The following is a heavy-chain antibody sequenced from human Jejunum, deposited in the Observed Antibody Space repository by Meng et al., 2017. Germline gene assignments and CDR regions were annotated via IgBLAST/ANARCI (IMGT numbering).Heavy chain of an antibody. Sequence: GGSLRLSCAASAFTLSRYWMGWVRQAPGKGLEWVASIKADGGDKYYVDSVRGRFTVSRDNVQSSLFPQMNSLRADDTAVYFCARGPPSGYGTTWFDYWGQGTLVTVSS. V-gene: IGHV3-7*01. CDR3: ARGPPSGYGTTWFDY. CDR1: AFTLSRYW. D-gene: IGHD2-15*01. CDR2: IKADGGDK. J-gene: IGHJ5*01.